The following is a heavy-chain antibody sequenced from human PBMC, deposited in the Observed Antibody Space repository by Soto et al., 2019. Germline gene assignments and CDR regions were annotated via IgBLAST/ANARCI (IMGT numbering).Heavy chain of an antibody. CDR3: ARGTYGDYDYYYYMDV. V-gene: IGHV1-8*01. D-gene: IGHD4-17*01. Sequence: QVQLVQSGAEVQKPGASVKVSCKASGYTFTSYDINWVRQATGQGIEWMGWMNPNSGNTGYAQKFQGRVTMTRNTTISTAYMELGSLRSEDTPVYYCARGTYGDYDYYYYMDVWGKGTTVTVSS. J-gene: IGHJ6*03. CDR2: MNPNSGNT. CDR1: GYTFTSYD.